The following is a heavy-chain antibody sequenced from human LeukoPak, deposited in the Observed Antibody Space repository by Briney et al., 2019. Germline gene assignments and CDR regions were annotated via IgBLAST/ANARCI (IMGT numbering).Heavy chain of an antibody. Sequence: PGGSLRLSCAASGFTFSSYWMSWVRQAPGKGLEWVSAISDSGNTYHADSVKGRFTISRDSSKNTLFLQMNRPRPEDAAVYYCAKAPVTTCRGAYCYPFDYWGQGTLVTVSS. J-gene: IGHJ4*02. V-gene: IGHV3-23*01. CDR1: GFTFSSYW. CDR2: ISDSGNT. D-gene: IGHD2-21*01. CDR3: AKAPVTTCRGAYCYPFDY.